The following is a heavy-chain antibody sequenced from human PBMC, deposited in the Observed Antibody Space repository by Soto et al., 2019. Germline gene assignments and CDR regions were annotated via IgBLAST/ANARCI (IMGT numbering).Heavy chain of an antibody. D-gene: IGHD3-9*01. CDR3: STLGYYDILTGRESYYGMDV. CDR1: GYSFTSYW. J-gene: IGHJ6*02. Sequence: GESLKISCKGSGYSFTSYWISWVRQMPGKGLEWMGRIDPSDSYTNYSPSFQGHVTISADKSISTAYLQWSSLKASDTAMYYFSTLGYYDILTGRESYYGMDVWGQGTTVTVSS. CDR2: IDPSDSYT. V-gene: IGHV5-10-1*01.